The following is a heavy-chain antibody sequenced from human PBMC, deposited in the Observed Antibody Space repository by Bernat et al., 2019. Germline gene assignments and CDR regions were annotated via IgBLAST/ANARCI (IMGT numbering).Heavy chain of an antibody. CDR1: GGSISSYY. V-gene: IGHV4-59*01. D-gene: IGHD3-3*01. CDR2: IYYSGST. J-gene: IGHJ6*03. CDR3: ARGVYDFWRCPSDYYMDV. Sequence: QVQLQESGPGLVKPSETLSLPCTVSGGSISSYYWSWIRQPPGKGLEWIGYIYYSGSTNYNPSLKSRVTISVDTSKNQFSLKLSSVTAADTAVYYCARGVYDFWRCPSDYYMDVRGKGTTVTGSS.